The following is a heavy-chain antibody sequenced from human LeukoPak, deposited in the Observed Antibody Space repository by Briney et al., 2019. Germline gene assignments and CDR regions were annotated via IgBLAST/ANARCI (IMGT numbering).Heavy chain of an antibody. CDR1: GGSISSYY. V-gene: IGHV4-59*01. CDR3: ARDGGDPYCSSTSCYMGLDY. Sequence: SETLSLTCTVSGGSISSYYWSWIRQPPGKGLEWIGYIYYSGSTNYNPSLKSRFTISVDTSKNQFSLKLSSVTAADTAVYYCARDGGDPYCSSTSCYMGLDYWGQGTLVTVSS. CDR2: IYYSGST. J-gene: IGHJ4*02. D-gene: IGHD2-2*02.